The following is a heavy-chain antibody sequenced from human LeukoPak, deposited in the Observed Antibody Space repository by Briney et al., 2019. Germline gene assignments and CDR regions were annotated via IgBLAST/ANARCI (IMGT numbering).Heavy chain of an antibody. D-gene: IGHD1-26*01. CDR1: GESLRGYY. V-gene: IGHV4-34*01. CDR2: SNESGST. CDR3: ARRPRNSETYDGPSGLDY. Sequence: SDTLSLTCAVYGESLRGYYWTWIRQSPGTGLEWIGESNESGSTNYNPSLKSRVTISVDTSKNQFSLKLRSVTAADTAVYYCARRPRNSETYDGPSGLDYWGQGTLVTVSS. J-gene: IGHJ4*02.